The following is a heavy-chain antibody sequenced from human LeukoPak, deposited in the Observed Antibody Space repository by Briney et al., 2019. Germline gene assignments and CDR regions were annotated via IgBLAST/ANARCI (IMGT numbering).Heavy chain of an antibody. CDR3: ARAVTSTEGY. CDR1: GFTFSMYW. Sequence: PGGSLRLSCAASGFTFSMYWMSWVRQAPGKGLEWVASMKQDGSEEYYVDSVKGRFTISRDTSQKSLYLEMKSLSAKDTAVYYCARAVTSTEGYWGQGTLVTVSS. V-gene: IGHV3-7*03. CDR2: MKQDGSEE. J-gene: IGHJ4*02.